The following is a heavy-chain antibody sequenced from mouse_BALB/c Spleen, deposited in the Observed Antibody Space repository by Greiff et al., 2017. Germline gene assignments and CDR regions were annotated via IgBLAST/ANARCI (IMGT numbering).Heavy chain of an antibody. CDR2: SRNKANDYTR. D-gene: IGHD2-1*01. Sequence: EVQVVESGGGLVQPGGSLRLSCATSGFTFSDFYMEWVRQPPGKRLEWIAASRNKANDYTREYSASVQGPVIVSRATSQSILYLKMNAQRAEDTAIYYCARDEDGNYEKYYAMDYWGQGTTVTVSS. CDR3: ARDEDGNYEKYYAMDY. J-gene: IGHJ4*01. CDR1: GFTFSDFY. V-gene: IGHV7-1*02.